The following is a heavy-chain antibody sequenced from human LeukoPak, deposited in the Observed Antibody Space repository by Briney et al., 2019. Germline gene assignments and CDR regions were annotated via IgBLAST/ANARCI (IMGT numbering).Heavy chain of an antibody. D-gene: IGHD5-18*01. J-gene: IGHJ4*02. CDR3: ARSVLGYSYGLHIDY. Sequence: PSETLSLTCTVSGGSIVTHFWSWIRQPPGKGLEYIGNIHNSGITNYNPSLKSRVTISVDTSKNQFSLKLSSLTAADTAVYYCARSVLGYSYGLHIDYWGQGTLVTVSS. CDR2: IHNSGIT. V-gene: IGHV4-59*11. CDR1: GGSIVTHF.